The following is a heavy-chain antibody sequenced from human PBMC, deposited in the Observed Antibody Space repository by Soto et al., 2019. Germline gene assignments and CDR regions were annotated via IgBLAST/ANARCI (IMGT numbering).Heavy chain of an antibody. V-gene: IGHV1-18*01. CDR1: GYTFTTYG. D-gene: IGHD6-6*01. J-gene: IGHJ6*02. Sequence: ASVKVSWKASGYTFTTYGISWVRQAPGQGLEWMGWISPYNGDTNYAQKLQGRVTMTTDTSTSTAYMELRSLTSDDTAVYYCARDRGQLVVYTYGMDVWGQGTTVTVSS. CDR2: ISPYNGDT. CDR3: ARDRGQLVVYTYGMDV.